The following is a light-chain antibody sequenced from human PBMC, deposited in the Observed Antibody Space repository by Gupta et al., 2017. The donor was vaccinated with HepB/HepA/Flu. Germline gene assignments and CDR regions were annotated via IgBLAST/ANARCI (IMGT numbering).Light chain of an antibody. J-gene: IGKJ4*01. V-gene: IGKV1-39*01. Sequence: DIQMTQSTSSLSASVGDRVTITCRASQSISIYLSWYQQKPGEAPKLLIYAASSLQSGVPSRFSASGSGTDFTLTINSLQPEDFATYYCQQCSSTPLTFGGGTKVEIK. CDR1: QSISIY. CDR2: AAS. CDR3: QQCSSTPLT.